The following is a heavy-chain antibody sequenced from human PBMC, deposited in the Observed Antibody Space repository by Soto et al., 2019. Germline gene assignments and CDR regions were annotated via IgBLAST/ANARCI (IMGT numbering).Heavy chain of an antibody. V-gene: IGHV4-39*01. CDR3: ARVRIDHEWFDP. CDR1: CGSIISSSYY. CDR2: IYSSGST. J-gene: IGHJ5*02. Sequence: PSETLSLTCTFSCGSIISSSYYWGWIRQSPGKGLEWIGNIYSSGSTYCNTSLKSRVTISADTSKNQFSLTLRFVTAADTAVYYCARVRIDHEWFDPWGQGTLVTVSS.